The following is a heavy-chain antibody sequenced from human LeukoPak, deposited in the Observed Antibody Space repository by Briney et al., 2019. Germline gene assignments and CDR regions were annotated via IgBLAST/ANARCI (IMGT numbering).Heavy chain of an antibody. V-gene: IGHV4-61*01. CDR3: ARALRYGSGSYSSWFDP. CDR1: GGSVSSGSYY. J-gene: IGHJ5*02. CDR2: IYYSGST. Sequence: KPSETLSLTCTVSGGSVSSGSYYWSWIRQPPGKGLEWIGYIYYSGSTNYNPSLKSRVTISVDTSKNQFSLKLSSVTAADTAVYYCARALRYGSGSYSSWFDPWGQGTLVTVSS. D-gene: IGHD3-10*01.